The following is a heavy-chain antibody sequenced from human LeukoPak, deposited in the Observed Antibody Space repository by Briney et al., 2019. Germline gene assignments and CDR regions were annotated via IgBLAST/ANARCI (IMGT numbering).Heavy chain of an antibody. Sequence: SVKVSCKASGGTFSIYAISWVRQAPGQGLEWMGGIIPIFGTANYAQKFQGRVTITADESTSTAYMELSSLRSEDTAVYYCARDRGYSSSWNDAFDIWGQGTMVTVSS. CDR1: GGTFSIYA. J-gene: IGHJ3*02. CDR3: ARDRGYSSSWNDAFDI. V-gene: IGHV1-69*13. CDR2: IIPIFGTA. D-gene: IGHD6-13*01.